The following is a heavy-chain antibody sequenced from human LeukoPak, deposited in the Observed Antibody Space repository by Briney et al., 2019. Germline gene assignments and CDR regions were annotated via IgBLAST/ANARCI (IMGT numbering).Heavy chain of an antibody. D-gene: IGHD2-8*02. Sequence: SETLSLTCAVSGGSISSSNWWSWVRQPPGKGLEWIGEIYHSGSTNYNPSLKSRVTISVDKSKNQFSLKVTSVTAADTAVYYCASLLVPGNFDYWGQGTLVTVSP. V-gene: IGHV4-4*02. CDR1: GGSISSSNW. CDR2: IYHSGST. CDR3: ASLLVPGNFDY. J-gene: IGHJ4*02.